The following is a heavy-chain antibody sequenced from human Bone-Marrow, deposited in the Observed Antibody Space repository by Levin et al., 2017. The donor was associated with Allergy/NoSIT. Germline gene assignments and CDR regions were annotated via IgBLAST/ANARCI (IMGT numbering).Heavy chain of an antibody. CDR3: VKEGVNVPNDGFDI. Sequence: QPGGSLRLSCVASGFAFSNFAMSWVRQAPGKGLEWIAAFSGGTFYTRSVQGRFTISRDNSQNTLFLHMNYLRAEDTAIYYCVKEGVNVPNDGFDIWGQGTRVTVSS. CDR2: FSGGT. D-gene: IGHD3-10*01. J-gene: IGHJ3*02. CDR1: GFAFSNFA. V-gene: IGHV3-23*01.